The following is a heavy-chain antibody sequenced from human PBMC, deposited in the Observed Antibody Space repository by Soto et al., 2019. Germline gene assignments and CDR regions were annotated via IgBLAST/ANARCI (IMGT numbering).Heavy chain of an antibody. CDR2: IYYSGST. J-gene: IGHJ4*02. CDR3: AKTYCTNGVCKKTVFDF. D-gene: IGHD2-8*01. V-gene: IGHV4-39*01. CDR1: GDSISSNNYY. Sequence: PSETLSLTCTVSGDSISSNNYYWGWIRQPPGKGLEWIGTIYYSGSTYYNPSLKSRVTISVDTSRNQFSLKLSSVTAADTAVYYCAKTYCTNGVCKKTVFDFWGRGTLVTVSS.